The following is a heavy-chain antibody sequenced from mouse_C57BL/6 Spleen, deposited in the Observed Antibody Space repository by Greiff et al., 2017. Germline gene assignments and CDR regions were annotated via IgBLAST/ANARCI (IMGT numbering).Heavy chain of an antibody. V-gene: IGHV1-82*01. Sequence: QVQLQQSGPELVKPGASVKISCKASGYAFSSSWMNWVKQRPGKGLEGIGRIYPGDGDTNYNGKFKGKATLTADKSSSTAYMQLSSLTSEDSAVYFCARGDYDGAWFAYWGQGTLVTVSA. CDR3: ARGDYDGAWFAY. CDR1: GYAFSSSW. J-gene: IGHJ3*01. D-gene: IGHD2-4*01. CDR2: IYPGDGDT.